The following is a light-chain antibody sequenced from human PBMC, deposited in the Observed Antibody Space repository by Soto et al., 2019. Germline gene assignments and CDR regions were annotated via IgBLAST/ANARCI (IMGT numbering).Light chain of an antibody. CDR3: CSYAGSSTPYV. V-gene: IGLV2-23*01. Sequence: QSALTQPASVSGSPGQSITISCTGTSSDVGSYNLVSWYQQHPGNAPKLMIYEAYKRPSGVSNRFSGSKSGNTASLTISGIQDDDEADYYCCSYAGSSTPYVFGTGTKVTVL. CDR2: EAY. CDR1: SSDVGSYNL. J-gene: IGLJ1*01.